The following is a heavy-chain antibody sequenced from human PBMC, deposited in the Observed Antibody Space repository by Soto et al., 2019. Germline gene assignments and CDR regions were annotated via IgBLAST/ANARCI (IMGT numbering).Heavy chain of an antibody. CDR2: INHSGST. CDR3: ARSGVVVAATIAFDI. D-gene: IGHD2-15*01. Sequence: QVQLQQWGAGLLKPSEPLSLTCAVSGGSFSGYYWSWIRQPPGKGLEWLGEINHSGSTNYNPSLKSRVSISVDTSKNQFSLKLSSVTAADTAVYYCARSGVVVAATIAFDIWGQGTMVTVSS. V-gene: IGHV4-34*01. CDR1: GGSFSGYY. J-gene: IGHJ3*02.